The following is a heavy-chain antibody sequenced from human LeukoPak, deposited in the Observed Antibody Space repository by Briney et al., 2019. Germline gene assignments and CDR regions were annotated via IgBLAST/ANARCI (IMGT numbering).Heavy chain of an antibody. CDR1: GGSFSGYY. CDR2: INHSGST. D-gene: IGHD3-10*01. V-gene: IGHV4-34*01. Sequence: SETLSLTCAVYGGSFSGYYWSWIRQPPGKRLEWIGEINHSGSTNYNPSLKSRVTISVDTSKNQFSLKLSSVTAADTAVYYCARVDVLLWFGELSSHAFDIWGQGTMVTVSS. J-gene: IGHJ3*02. CDR3: ARVDVLLWFGELSSHAFDI.